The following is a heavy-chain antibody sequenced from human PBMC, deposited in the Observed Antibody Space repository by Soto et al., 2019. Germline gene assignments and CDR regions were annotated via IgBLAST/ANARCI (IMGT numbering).Heavy chain of an antibody. J-gene: IGHJ4*02. D-gene: IGHD3-10*01. V-gene: IGHV3-21*01. CDR3: AGDNNFFESGRGVDY. Sequence: EGQLVESGGGVVKPGGSLRLSCAASGFSFSRYSLNWVRQAPGKGLEWVSSITSSSTYIHYADSVKGRFTISRDNAEKSLYLQMNSLRAEETAIYYCAGDNNFFESGRGVDYWGQGTLVTVSS. CDR1: GFSFSRYS. CDR2: ITSSSTYI.